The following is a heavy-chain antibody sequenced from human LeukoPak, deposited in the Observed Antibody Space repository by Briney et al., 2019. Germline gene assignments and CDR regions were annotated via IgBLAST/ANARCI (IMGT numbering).Heavy chain of an antibody. CDR2: MNPNSGNT. J-gene: IGHJ3*02. V-gene: IGHV1-8*01. CDR3: ARVTIFGVVITYPDAFDI. D-gene: IGHD3-3*01. Sequence: ASVKVSCKASGYTFTSYDINWVRQATGQGLEWMGWMNPNSGNTGYAQKFQGRVTMTRNTSISTAYMELSSLRSEDTAVYYCARVTIFGVVITYPDAFDIWGQGTMVTVSS. CDR1: GYTFTSYD.